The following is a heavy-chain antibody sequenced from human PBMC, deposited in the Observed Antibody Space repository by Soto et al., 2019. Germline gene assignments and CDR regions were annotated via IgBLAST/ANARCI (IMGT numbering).Heavy chain of an antibody. Sequence: ETLSLTCTVSGGSISSYYWSWIRQPPGKGLEWIGYIYYSGSTNYNPSLKSRVTISVDTSKNQFSLKLSSVTAADTAVYYCARDTRHDFWSGYYGWFDPWGQGTLVTVS. D-gene: IGHD3-3*01. CDR1: GGSISSYY. CDR2: IYYSGST. V-gene: IGHV4-59*01. J-gene: IGHJ5*02. CDR3: ARDTRHDFWSGYYGWFDP.